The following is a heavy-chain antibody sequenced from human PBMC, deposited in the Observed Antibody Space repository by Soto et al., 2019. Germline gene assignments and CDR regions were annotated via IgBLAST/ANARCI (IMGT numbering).Heavy chain of an antibody. CDR2: IYYSGST. J-gene: IGHJ3*02. V-gene: IGHV4-39*01. CDR1: GGSISSSSYY. Sequence: SETLSLTCTVSGGSISSSSYYWGWIRQPPGKGLEWIGSIYYSGSTYYNPSLKSRVTISVDTSKNQFSLKLSSVTAADTAVYYCARHPFHYDFWSGYYAFDIWGQGTMVTVSS. CDR3: ARHPFHYDFWSGYYAFDI. D-gene: IGHD3-3*01.